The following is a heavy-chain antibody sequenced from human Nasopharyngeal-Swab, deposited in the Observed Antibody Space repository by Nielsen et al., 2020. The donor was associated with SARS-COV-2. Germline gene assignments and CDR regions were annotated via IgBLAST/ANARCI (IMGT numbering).Heavy chain of an antibody. CDR2: NHFSGST. V-gene: IGHV4-39*07. J-gene: IGHJ6*03. CDR1: CSSNSSSSYY. Sequence: SETLSLPPTVSCSSNSSSSYYWGWIRQPPGKGLECVGSNHFSGSTYYNPSLKSRVTISVDTSKNQFSLKLSSVTAADTAVYYCARERGRGGIWNYYYYYMDVWGKGTTVTVSS. D-gene: IGHD3-16*01. CDR3: ARERGRGGIWNYYYYYMDV.